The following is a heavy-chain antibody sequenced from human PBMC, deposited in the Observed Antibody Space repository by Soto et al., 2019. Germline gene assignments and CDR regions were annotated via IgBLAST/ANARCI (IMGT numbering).Heavy chain of an antibody. V-gene: IGHV1-3*01. CDR1: GYTFTSYA. J-gene: IGHJ4*02. D-gene: IGHD4-17*01. Sequence: GASVKVSCKASGYTFTSYAMHWVRQAPGQRLEWMGWINAGNGNTKYSQRFQGRVTITRDTSASTAYMELSSLRSEDTAVYYCARVSIYGDLLDSRGEGALVGVSS. CDR2: INAGNGNT. CDR3: ARVSIYGDLLDS.